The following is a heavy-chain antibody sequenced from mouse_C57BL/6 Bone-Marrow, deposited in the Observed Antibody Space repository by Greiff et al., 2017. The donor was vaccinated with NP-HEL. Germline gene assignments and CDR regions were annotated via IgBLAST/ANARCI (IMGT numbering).Heavy chain of an antibody. CDR3: ARRGIWSDWYFDV. V-gene: IGHV1-55*01. Sequence: VQLQQPGAELVKPGASVKMSCKASGYTFTSYWITWVKQRPGQGLEWIGDIYPGSGSTNYNEKFKSKATLTVDTSSSTAYMQLSSLTSEDSAVYYCARRGIWSDWYFDVWGTGTTVTVSS. CDR2: IYPGSGST. J-gene: IGHJ1*03. D-gene: IGHD1-1*02. CDR1: GYTFTSYW.